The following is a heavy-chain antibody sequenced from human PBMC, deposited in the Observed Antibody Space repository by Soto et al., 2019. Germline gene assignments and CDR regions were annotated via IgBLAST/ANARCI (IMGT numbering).Heavy chain of an antibody. CDR2: IYSGGST. CDR1: GFIVSSNY. V-gene: IGHV3-66*01. Sequence: GGSLRLSCAASGFIVSSNYMSWVRQAPGKGLEWVSVIYSGGSTFYADSVKGRFIISRDDSKNTLFLQMNGLRAEDTAVYYCAKGVPGIAVAGTGYFQHWGQGTLVTVSS. J-gene: IGHJ1*01. CDR3: AKGVPGIAVAGTGYFQH. D-gene: IGHD6-19*01.